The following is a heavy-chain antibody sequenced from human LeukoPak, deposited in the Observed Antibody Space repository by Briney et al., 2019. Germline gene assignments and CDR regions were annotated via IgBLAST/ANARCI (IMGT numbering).Heavy chain of an antibody. J-gene: IGHJ5*02. CDR2: IYHSGST. D-gene: IGHD3-22*01. CDR1: GGSISSSGYS. CDR3: ARTNYYDSVGSNWFDP. V-gene: IGHV4-30-2*01. Sequence: SQTLSLTCAVSGGSISSSGYSWSWIRQPPGKGLEWIGYIYHSGSTYYNPSLKSRVTISVDRSKNQFSLRLTSVTAADTAVYYCARTNYYDSVGSNWFDPWGQGILVTVSS.